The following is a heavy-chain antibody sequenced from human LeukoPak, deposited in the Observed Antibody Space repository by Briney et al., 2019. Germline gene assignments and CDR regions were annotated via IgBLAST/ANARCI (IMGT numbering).Heavy chain of an antibody. Sequence: SETLSLTCSVSGGSISSYYWSWIRQPAGKGLEWIGRIHTSGSINYNPSLKSRVTMSADTSKNQFSLKLSSVTAADTAVYYCARDRVAMAAAGTGAFDIWGQGTMVTVSS. CDR1: GGSISSYY. CDR2: IHTSGSI. V-gene: IGHV4-4*07. CDR3: ARDRVAMAAAGTGAFDI. J-gene: IGHJ3*02. D-gene: IGHD6-13*01.